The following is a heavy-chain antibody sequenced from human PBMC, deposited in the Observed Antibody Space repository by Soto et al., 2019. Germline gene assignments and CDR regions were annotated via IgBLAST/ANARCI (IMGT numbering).Heavy chain of an antibody. CDR2: IYYSGST. CDR1: GGSISSYY. Sequence: SETLSLTCTVSGGSISSYYWSLIRQPPGKGLEWIGYIYYSGSTNYNPSLKSRVTISVDTSKNQFSPKLSSVTAADTAVYYCARTSYGSGSYSHYYYYGMDVWGQGTTVTVSS. CDR3: ARTSYGSGSYSHYYYYGMDV. J-gene: IGHJ6*02. D-gene: IGHD3-10*01. V-gene: IGHV4-59*08.